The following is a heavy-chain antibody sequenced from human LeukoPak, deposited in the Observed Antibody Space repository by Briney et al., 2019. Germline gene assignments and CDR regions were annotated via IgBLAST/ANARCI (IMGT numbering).Heavy chain of an antibody. CDR1: GFTLTNSD. J-gene: IGHJ4*02. CDR3: ARDASRHNYFDY. V-gene: IGHV3-23*01. Sequence: QTGGSLRLSCTASGFTLTNSDMNWVRQAPGKGLEWVSSIRGSGYYAEYTDSVKGRFTISRDNSRNTLYLQMNSLRAEDTAAYYCARDASRHNYFDYWGQGTLVTVSS. CDR2: IRGSGYYA.